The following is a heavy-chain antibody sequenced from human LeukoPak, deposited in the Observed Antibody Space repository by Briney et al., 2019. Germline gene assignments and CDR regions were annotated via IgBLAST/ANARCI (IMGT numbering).Heavy chain of an antibody. CDR2: INPARNT. CDR1: GFSFPSYA. V-gene: IGHV3-23*01. D-gene: IGHD4-17*01. Sequence: PGGSLRLSCAASGFSFPSYAMAWVRQAPGKGLEWVSTINPARNTYYADSVKGRFTISRDNSKNTLYLQMNSLRAEDTAVYYCAKDQDYGDYFDYWGQGTLVTVSS. CDR3: AKDQDYGDYFDY. J-gene: IGHJ4*02.